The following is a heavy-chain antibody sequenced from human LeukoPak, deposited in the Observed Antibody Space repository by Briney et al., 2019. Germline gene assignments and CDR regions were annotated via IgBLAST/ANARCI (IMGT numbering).Heavy chain of an antibody. CDR2: IYYSGST. D-gene: IGHD3-10*01. CDR1: GGSISSGGYY. J-gene: IGHJ6*02. CDR3: ARDRGHNSGDYYYGMDV. V-gene: IGHV4-31*03. Sequence: SETLSLTCTVSGGSISSGGYYRSWIRQHPGKGLEWIGYIYYSGSTYYNPSLKSRVTISVDTSKNQFSLKLSSVTAADTAVYYCARDRGHNSGDYYYGMDVWGQGTTVTVSS.